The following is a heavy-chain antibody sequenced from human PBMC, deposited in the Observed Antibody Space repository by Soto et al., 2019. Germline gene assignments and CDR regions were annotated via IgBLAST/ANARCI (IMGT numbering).Heavy chain of an antibody. CDR2: IIPIFGTA. CDR3: ARGRRSYLASYYYYYGMDV. Sequence: SVKVSCKASGGTFSSYAISWVRQAPGQGLERMGGIIPIFGTANYAQKFQGRVTITADESTSTAYMELSSLRSEDTAVYYCARGRRSYLASYYYYYGMDVWGQGTTVTVSS. D-gene: IGHD1-26*01. CDR1: GGTFSSYA. J-gene: IGHJ6*02. V-gene: IGHV1-69*13.